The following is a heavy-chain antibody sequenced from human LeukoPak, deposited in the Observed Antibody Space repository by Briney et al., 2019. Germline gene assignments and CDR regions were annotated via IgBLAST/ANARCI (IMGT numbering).Heavy chain of an antibody. Sequence: GGSLRLSCAASGFTFSSYCMTWVRQAPGKGLEWVANIKQDGIEKYYVDSVKGRFTISRDNAENSLYLQMNSLRAEDTAVYFCARALGVTPPYYFSYGMDVWGKGATVTVSS. D-gene: IGHD2-21*02. CDR2: IKQDGIEK. V-gene: IGHV3-7*03. CDR1: GFTFSSYC. CDR3: ARALGVTPPYYFSYGMDV. J-gene: IGHJ6*04.